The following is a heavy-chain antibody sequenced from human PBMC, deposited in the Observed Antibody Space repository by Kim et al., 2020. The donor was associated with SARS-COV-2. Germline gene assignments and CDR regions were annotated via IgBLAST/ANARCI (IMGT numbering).Heavy chain of an antibody. J-gene: IGHJ4*02. CDR1: GFTFSSYA. CDR2: ISGSGGST. CDR3: AKGSGYSYGYGKFDY. Sequence: GGSLRLSCAASGFTFSSYAMSWVRQAPGKGLEWVAAISGSGGSTYYEDSVKGRFTISRDNSKNTLYLQMNSLRAEDTAVYYCAKGSGYSYGYGKFDYWGQGTLVTVSS. D-gene: IGHD5-18*01. V-gene: IGHV3-23*01.